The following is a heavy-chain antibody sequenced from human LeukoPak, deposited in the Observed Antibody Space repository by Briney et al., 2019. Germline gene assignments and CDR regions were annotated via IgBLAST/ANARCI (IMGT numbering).Heavy chain of an antibody. D-gene: IGHD6-13*01. V-gene: IGHV1-18*01. Sequence: GASVKVSCKASGYTFTSYGISWVRQAPGQGLEWMGWISAYNGNTHYAEKLQGRVTMTTDTSTTTAQMELRSLRSDDTAVYYCARDSAWRRGIASDGTGWFDPWGQGTLVTVSS. J-gene: IGHJ5*02. CDR1: GYTFTSYG. CDR2: ISAYNGNT. CDR3: ARDSAWRRGIASDGTGWFDP.